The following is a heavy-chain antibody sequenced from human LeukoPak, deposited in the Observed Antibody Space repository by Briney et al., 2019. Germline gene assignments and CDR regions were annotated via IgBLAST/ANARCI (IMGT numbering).Heavy chain of an antibody. J-gene: IGHJ6*03. V-gene: IGHV3-48*01. CDR3: AREAQFYYYYMDV. CDR2: ISSSSSTI. CDR1: GFTFSSFG. Sequence: GGSLRLSCAASGFTFSSFGMNWVRQAPGKGLEWVSYISSSSSTIYYADSVKGRFTISRDNAKNSLYLQMNSLRAEDTAVYYCAREAQFYYYYMDVWGKGTTVTVSS.